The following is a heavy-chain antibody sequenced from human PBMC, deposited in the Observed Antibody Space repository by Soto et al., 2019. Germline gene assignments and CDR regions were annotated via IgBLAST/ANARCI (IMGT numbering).Heavy chain of an antibody. CDR3: GRGGGTRENGYGWGSFYM. V-gene: IGHV3-66*01. CDR1: GFTVSSNY. J-gene: IGHJ3*02. D-gene: IGHD3-10*01. Sequence: GGSLRLSCAASGFTVSSNYMSWVRQAPGKGLEWVSVIYSGGSTYYADSVKGRFTTSRDNSKNTLYLQMNSLRAEDTAVYYCGRGGGTRENGYGWGSFYMWGQGTMLTVSS. CDR2: IYSGGST.